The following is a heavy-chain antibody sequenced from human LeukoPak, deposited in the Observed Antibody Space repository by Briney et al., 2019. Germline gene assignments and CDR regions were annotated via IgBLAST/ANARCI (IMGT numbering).Heavy chain of an antibody. CDR3: ARSTPYDSSGYNNY. V-gene: IGHV1-18*01. Sequence: GASVKVSCKASGYTFTSYGISWVRQAPGQGLEWMGWISAYNGNTNYAQKLQGRVTMTTDTSTSTAYMELRSLRSDDTAVYYCARSTPYDSSGYNNYWGQGTLVTVSS. CDR2: ISAYNGNT. D-gene: IGHD3-22*01. CDR1: GYTFTSYG. J-gene: IGHJ4*02.